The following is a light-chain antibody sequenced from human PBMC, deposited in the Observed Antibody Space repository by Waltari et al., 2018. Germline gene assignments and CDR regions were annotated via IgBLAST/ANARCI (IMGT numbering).Light chain of an antibody. CDR2: DDS. CDR1: NVGRKS. Sequence: SYVLTQPPSASVAPGKTARTTCGRNNVGRKSVHRYQQKPGQAPVLVVYDDSERPAGIPERFSGSNSGNTATLTISRVEAGDEADYYCQVWDSSSDHVVFGGGTKLTVL. CDR3: QVWDSSSDHVV. V-gene: IGLV3-21*03. J-gene: IGLJ2*01.